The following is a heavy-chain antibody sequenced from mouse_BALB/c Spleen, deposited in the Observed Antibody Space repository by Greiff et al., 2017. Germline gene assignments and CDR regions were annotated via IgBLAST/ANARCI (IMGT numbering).Heavy chain of an antibody. CDR3: ARLGGYLSY. J-gene: IGHJ2*01. V-gene: IGHV5-6*01. CDR2: ISSGGSYT. CDR1: GFTFSSYG. D-gene: IGHD1-2*01. Sequence: EVKLVESGGDLVKPGGSLKLSCAASGFTFSSYGMSWVRQTPDKRLEWVATISSGGSYTYYPDSVKGRFTISRDNAKNTLYLQMSSLKSEDTAMYYCARLGGYLSYWGQGTTLTVSS.